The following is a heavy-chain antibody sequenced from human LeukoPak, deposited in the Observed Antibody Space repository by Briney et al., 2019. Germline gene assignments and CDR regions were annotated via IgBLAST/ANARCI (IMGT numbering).Heavy chain of an antibody. CDR2: INAGNGNT. Sequence: ASVKVSCKASGYTFTSYAMHWVRQAPGQRLEWMGWINAGNGNTKYSQKFQGRVTITRDTYASTAYMELSSLRSEDTAVYCCARDLLVATRPLHYWGQGTLVTVSS. V-gene: IGHV1-3*01. CDR1: GYTFTSYA. J-gene: IGHJ4*02. CDR3: ARDLLVATRPLHY. D-gene: IGHD5-12*01.